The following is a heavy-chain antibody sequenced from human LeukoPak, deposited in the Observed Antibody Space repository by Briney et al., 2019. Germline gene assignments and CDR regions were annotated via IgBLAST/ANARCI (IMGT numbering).Heavy chain of an antibody. CDR3: ARDPGGFSSGYYFDN. Sequence: PGRSLRLSCAASGFTFSSYGMHWVRQAPGKGLEWVSGINWNGGSTGYADSVKGRFTISRDNAKNSLYLQMNSLRAEDTALYHCARDPGGFSSGYYFDNWGQGTLVTVSS. V-gene: IGHV3-20*01. D-gene: IGHD3-22*01. J-gene: IGHJ4*02. CDR1: GFTFSSYG. CDR2: INWNGGST.